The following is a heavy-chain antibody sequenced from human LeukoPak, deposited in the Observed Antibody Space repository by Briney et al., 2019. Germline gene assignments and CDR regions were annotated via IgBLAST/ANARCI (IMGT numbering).Heavy chain of an antibody. Sequence: ASVKVSCKASGYTFTGYYMHWVRQAPGQGLEWMGWISAYNGNTNYAQKLQGRVTMTTDTSTSTAYMELRSLRSDDTAVYYCARVSLLCPDYWGQGTLVTVSS. D-gene: IGHD3-10*01. CDR2: ISAYNGNT. V-gene: IGHV1-18*04. CDR3: ARVSLLCPDY. J-gene: IGHJ4*02. CDR1: GYTFTGYY.